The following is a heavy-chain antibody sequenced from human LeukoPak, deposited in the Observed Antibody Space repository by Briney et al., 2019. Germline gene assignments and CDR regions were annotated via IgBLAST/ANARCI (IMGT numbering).Heavy chain of an antibody. D-gene: IGHD3-22*01. J-gene: IGHJ2*01. CDR2: IIPIFGTA. CDR3: ARGNYYDSSGPWCFDL. Sequence: ASVKVSCKASGGTFSSYAISWVRQAPGQGLEWMGGIIPIFGTANYAQKFQGRVTITADESTSTAYMELSSLRSEDTAVYYCARGNYYDSSGPWCFDLWGRGTLVTVSS. CDR1: GGTFSSYA. V-gene: IGHV1-69*13.